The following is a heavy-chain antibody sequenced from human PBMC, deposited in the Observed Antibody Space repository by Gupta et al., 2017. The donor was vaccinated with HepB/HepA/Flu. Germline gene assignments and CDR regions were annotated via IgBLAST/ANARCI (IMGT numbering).Heavy chain of an antibody. CDR1: GFSLNTSGVG. CDR2: IYWDDDK. V-gene: IGHV2-5*02. J-gene: IGHJ4*02. D-gene: IGHD3-9*01. Sequence: QITLKASGPTLAKPTQTLTLTCTFSGFSLNTSGVGVGWIRQPPGKALEWLALIYWDDDKRYSPSRKGRLTNTKDTSKNQVVLTMTNMDPGDTATYYCARRRLAAFFDYWGQGNRVTVAS. CDR3: ARRRLAAFFDY.